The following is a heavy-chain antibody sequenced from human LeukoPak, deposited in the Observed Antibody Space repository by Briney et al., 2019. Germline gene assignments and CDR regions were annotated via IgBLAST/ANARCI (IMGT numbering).Heavy chain of an antibody. CDR1: GYTFTGYY. CDR3: ARAQRASTYYDYVWGSYRPNWFDP. Sequence: VASVKVSCKASGYTFTGYYMHWVRQAPGQGLEWMGWINPNSGGTNYAQKFQGRVTMTRDTSISTAYMELSRLRSDDTAVYYCARAQRASTYYDYVWGSYRPNWFDPWGQGTLVTVSS. J-gene: IGHJ5*02. CDR2: INPNSGGT. V-gene: IGHV1-2*02. D-gene: IGHD3-16*02.